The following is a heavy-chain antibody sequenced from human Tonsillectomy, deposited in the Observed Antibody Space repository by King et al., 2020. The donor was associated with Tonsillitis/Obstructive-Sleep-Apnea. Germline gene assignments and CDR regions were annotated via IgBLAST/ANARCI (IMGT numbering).Heavy chain of an antibody. Sequence: VQLVESGGGVVQPGRSLRLSCAASGFTFSSYAMHWVRQAPGKGLEWVAVTSYDGSNKYYADSVKGRFTISRDNSKNTLYLQMNSLRAEDTAVYYCARGDTAMATGGFDYWGQGTLVTVSS. J-gene: IGHJ4*02. D-gene: IGHD5-18*01. CDR1: GFTFSSYA. CDR3: ARGDTAMATGGFDY. V-gene: IGHV3-30*04. CDR2: TSYDGSNK.